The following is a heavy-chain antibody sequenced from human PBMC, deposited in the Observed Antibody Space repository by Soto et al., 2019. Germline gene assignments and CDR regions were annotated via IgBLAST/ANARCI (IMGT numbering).Heavy chain of an antibody. Sequence: QVQLVQSGAEGKKPGASVRISCRASGYSFTSTYVHWVRQAPGQGPEGMGIINPAGGSTYYAQKFQGRLTITSDTSTDTVFMDLNDLTSEDTAVYFCALKVVTYYDNWGQGTLLTVSS. CDR3: ALKVVTYYDN. J-gene: IGHJ4*02. CDR2: INPAGGST. D-gene: IGHD2-21*02. CDR1: GYSFTSTY. V-gene: IGHV1-46*01.